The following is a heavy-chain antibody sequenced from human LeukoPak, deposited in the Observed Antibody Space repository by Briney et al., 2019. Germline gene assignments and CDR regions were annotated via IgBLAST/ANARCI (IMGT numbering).Heavy chain of an antibody. CDR1: GFTFSTYE. D-gene: IGHD2-21*01. CDR3: ARGLYIPPYYFDY. CDR2: ISSSGGTI. J-gene: IGHJ4*02. V-gene: IGHV3-48*03. Sequence: GGTLRLSCAASGFTFSTYEMNWVRQAPGKGLEWVSHISSSGGTIDYADSVRGRVTISRDNAKNSLYLQMNSLRAEDTAVYYCARGLYIPPYYFDYWGQGTLVTVSS.